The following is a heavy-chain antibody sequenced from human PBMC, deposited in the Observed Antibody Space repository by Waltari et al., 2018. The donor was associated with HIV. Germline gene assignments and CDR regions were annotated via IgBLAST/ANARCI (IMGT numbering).Heavy chain of an antibody. V-gene: IGHV4-34*01. CDR2: VNHVGRT. CDR3: ARDSAPGLAVDDDDGEFFYYGLDV. Sequence: QVHLEQWGTGLLRPSETLSLTCAVYGGSFSGYYWSWIRQSPGRGLEWIGEVNHVGRTNYSPSPKGRVTGSVDTSKNQFSRTMRSVTAADTAVYYCARDSAPGLAVDDDDGEFFYYGLDVWGQGTTVTVSS. J-gene: IGHJ6*01. D-gene: IGHD6-19*01. CDR1: GGSFSGYY.